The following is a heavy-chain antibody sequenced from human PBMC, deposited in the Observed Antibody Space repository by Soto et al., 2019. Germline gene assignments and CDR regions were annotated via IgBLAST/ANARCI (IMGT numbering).Heavy chain of an antibody. CDR1: GYTFTSYY. V-gene: IGHV1-46*01. CDR3: ARGPRDYGDSTIPPFIWYFDL. D-gene: IGHD4-17*01. Sequence: ASVKVSCKASGYTFTSYYMHWVRQAPGQGLEWMGIINPSGGSTSYAQKFQGRVTMTRDTSTSTVYMELSSLRSEDTAVYYCARGPRDYGDSTIPPFIWYFDLWGRGTLVTVSS. J-gene: IGHJ2*01. CDR2: INPSGGST.